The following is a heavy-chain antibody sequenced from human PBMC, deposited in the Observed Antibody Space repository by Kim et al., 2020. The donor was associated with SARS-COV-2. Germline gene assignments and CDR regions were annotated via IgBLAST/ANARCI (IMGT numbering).Heavy chain of an antibody. V-gene: IGHV1-3*01. CDR2: INAGNGNT. J-gene: IGHJ4*02. D-gene: IGHD3-3*01. CDR1: GYTFTSYA. Sequence: ASVKVSCKASGYTFTSYAMHWVRQAPGQRLEWMGWINAGNGNTKYSQKFQGRVTITRDTSASTAYMELSSLRSEDTAVYYCARVSDWDLFLEWLLPDYWGQGTLVTVSS. CDR3: ARVSDWDLFLEWLLPDY.